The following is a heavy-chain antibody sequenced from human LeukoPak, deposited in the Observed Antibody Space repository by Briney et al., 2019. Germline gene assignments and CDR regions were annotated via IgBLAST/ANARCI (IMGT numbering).Heavy chain of an antibody. Sequence: GRSLRLSCAASGFTFSSYAMHWVRQAPGKWLEWVAVISYGGSNKYYADSVKGRSTISRDNSKNTLYLQMNSLRAEDTAVYYCARDRIPAVAGILLRYYFDYWGQGTLVTVSS. V-gene: IGHV3-30*04. CDR3: ARDRIPAVAGILLRYYFDY. J-gene: IGHJ4*02. CDR1: GFTFSSYA. CDR2: ISYGGSNK. D-gene: IGHD6-19*01.